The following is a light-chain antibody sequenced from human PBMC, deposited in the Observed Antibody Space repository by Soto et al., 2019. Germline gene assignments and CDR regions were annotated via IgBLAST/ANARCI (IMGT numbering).Light chain of an antibody. V-gene: IGLV2-23*01. CDR2: DGS. CDR1: SSDVGSYNL. CDR3: YSYAGSSTYV. Sequence: QSALTQPASVSGSPGQSISISCTGTSSDVGSYNLVSWYQQHPGKAPKLMIHDGSKRPSGVSNRFSGSKSGNTASLTISGLEAEDDDDYYCYSYAGSSTYVFGTGTKLTVL. J-gene: IGLJ1*01.